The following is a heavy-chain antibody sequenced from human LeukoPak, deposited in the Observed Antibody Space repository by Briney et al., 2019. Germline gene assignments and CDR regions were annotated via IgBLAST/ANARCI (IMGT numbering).Heavy chain of an antibody. D-gene: IGHD3-22*01. CDR3: ARTYYYDSSGYTAFDY. J-gene: IGHJ4*02. V-gene: IGHV1-18*01. Sequence: ASAKVSCKASRYTFTSYVISSVPQAPGHGGKWMGWISAYNGNTNYAQKLQGRVTMTTDTSTSRAYRELRSLRSDDTAVYYCARTYYYDSSGYTAFDYWGQGTLVTVSS. CDR2: ISAYNGNT. CDR1: RYTFTSYV.